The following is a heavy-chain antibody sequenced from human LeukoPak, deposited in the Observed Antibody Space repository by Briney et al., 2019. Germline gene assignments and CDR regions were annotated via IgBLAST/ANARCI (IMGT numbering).Heavy chain of an antibody. J-gene: IGHJ4*02. D-gene: IGHD1-26*01. CDR3: ARDFRYSFDY. CDR2: IGGTTRDT. Sequence: PGGSLRLSCAASEFTFSTFSMNWVRQAPGKGLEWLSYIGGTTRDTYYADSVKGRFTISRDNAMNSVYLQMNSLRAEDTAVYYCARDFRYSFDYWGRGTLVTVSS. V-gene: IGHV3-48*01. CDR1: EFTFSTFS.